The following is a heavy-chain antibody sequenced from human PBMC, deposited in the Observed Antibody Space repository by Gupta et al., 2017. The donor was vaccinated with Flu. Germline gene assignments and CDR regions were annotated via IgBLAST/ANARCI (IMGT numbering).Heavy chain of an antibody. CDR2: IYDSGTT. J-gene: IGHJ3*01. CDR1: GASISSGRYY. Sequence: QVQLQESGPGLVKPSQTLSLTCIASGASISSGRYYWGWIRQPAGRRMEWIGYIYDSGTTNYNPSLKGRVTMSVDSSRNQFSVKLSSVTAADTAVYYCARRGYGDAFDVWGQGTMVTVSS. D-gene: IGHD5-12*01. CDR3: ARRGYGDAFDV. V-gene: IGHV4-61*02.